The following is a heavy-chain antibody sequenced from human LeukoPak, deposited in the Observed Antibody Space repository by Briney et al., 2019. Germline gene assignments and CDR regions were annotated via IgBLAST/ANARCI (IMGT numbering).Heavy chain of an antibody. CDR3: AKDSTTEGSYSDDY. J-gene: IGHJ4*02. D-gene: IGHD3-10*01. V-gene: IGHV3-23*01. Sequence: PGGSLRLSCAASGFTFSSYAMSWVRQAPGKGLEWVSAISGSGGSTYYADSVKGRFTISRDNSKNMLYLQMNSLRAEDTAVYYCAKDSTTEGSYSDDYWGQGTLVTVSS. CDR1: GFTFSSYA. CDR2: ISGSGGST.